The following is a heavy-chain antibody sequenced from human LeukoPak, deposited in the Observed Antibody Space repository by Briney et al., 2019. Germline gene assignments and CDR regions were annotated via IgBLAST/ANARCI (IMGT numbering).Heavy chain of an antibody. J-gene: IGHJ6*03. CDR2: ISSSSSYI. V-gene: IGHV3-21*01. CDR1: GFTFSGSA. D-gene: IGHD4-11*01. CDR3: ARELLTYSNHKLGHYMDV. Sequence: PGGSLRLSCAASGFTFSGSAMHWVRQAPGKGLEWVSCISSSSSYIYYADSVKGRFAISRENAKNSLYLQMNSLRAEDTALYFCARELLTYSNHKLGHYMDVWGEGTTVTVSS.